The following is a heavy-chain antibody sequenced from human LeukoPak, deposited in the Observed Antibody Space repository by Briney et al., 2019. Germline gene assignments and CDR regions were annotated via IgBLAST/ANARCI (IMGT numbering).Heavy chain of an antibody. CDR2: IYYSGST. D-gene: IGHD3-10*01. J-gene: IGHJ4*02. V-gene: IGHV4-39*01. CDR3: VRQTYGSGSYYNLDC. Sequence: SETLSLTCTVSGGSISSSTHYWGWIRQPPGKGLEWIGTIYYSGSTYYNPSLKSRATISVDTSKNQFSLKLGSVTAADTAEYYCVRQTYGSGSYYNLDCWGQGTLVTVSS. CDR1: GGSISSSTHY.